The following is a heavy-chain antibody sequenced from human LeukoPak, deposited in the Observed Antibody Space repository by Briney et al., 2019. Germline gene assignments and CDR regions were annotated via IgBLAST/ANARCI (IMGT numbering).Heavy chain of an antibody. CDR1: GYTFTNYG. CDR3: ARDLYYYDSSGFHDVFDI. Sequence: ASVKVSCKASGYTFTNYGISWVRQAPGQGLEWMGWISAYRGNTYYAPKLQGRVTLTTDTSTSTAYMELRSLRSDDTAVYYCARDLYYYDSSGFHDVFDIWGQGTMVTISS. J-gene: IGHJ3*02. CDR2: ISAYRGNT. D-gene: IGHD3-22*01. V-gene: IGHV1-18*01.